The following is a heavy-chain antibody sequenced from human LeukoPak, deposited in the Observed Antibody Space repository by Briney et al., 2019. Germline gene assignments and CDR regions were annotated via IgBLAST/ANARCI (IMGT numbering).Heavy chain of an antibody. Sequence: SETLSLTCAVYGGSFSGYYWSWIRQPPGKGLEWIGEINHSGGTNYNPSLKSRVTISVDTSKNQFSLKLSSVTAADTAVYYCARGLWWTHTWFDPWSQGTLVTVSS. CDR2: INHSGGT. J-gene: IGHJ5*02. CDR3: ARGLWWTHTWFDP. CDR1: GGSFSGYY. D-gene: IGHD2-8*02. V-gene: IGHV4-34*01.